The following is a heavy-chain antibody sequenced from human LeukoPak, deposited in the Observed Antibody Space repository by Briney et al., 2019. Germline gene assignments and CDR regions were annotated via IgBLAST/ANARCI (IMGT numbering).Heavy chain of an antibody. J-gene: IGHJ5*02. Sequence: PSETLSLTCAVYGGSFSGYYWSWIRQPPGKGLEWIGEINHSGSTNYNPSPKSRVTISVDTSKNQFSLKLSSVTAADTAVYYCARGTHYYGSGSYYSHPWGQGTLVTVSS. CDR2: INHSGST. CDR3: ARGTHYYGSGSYYSHP. CDR1: GGSFSGYY. D-gene: IGHD3-10*01. V-gene: IGHV4-34*01.